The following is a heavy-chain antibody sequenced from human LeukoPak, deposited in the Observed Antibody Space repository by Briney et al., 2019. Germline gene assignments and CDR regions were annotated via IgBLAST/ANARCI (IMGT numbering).Heavy chain of an antibody. CDR1: GFTFDDYA. J-gene: IGHJ5*02. CDR2: ISWNSGSI. CDR3: AKDSGYDFWSGYNWFDP. V-gene: IGHV3-9*01. D-gene: IGHD3-3*01. Sequence: PGGSLRLSCAASGFTFDDYAMHWVRQAPGKGLEWVSGISWNSGSIGYAGSGKGRFTISRDNAKNSLYLQMNSLRAEDTALYYCAKDSGYDFWSGYNWFDPWGQGTLVTVSS.